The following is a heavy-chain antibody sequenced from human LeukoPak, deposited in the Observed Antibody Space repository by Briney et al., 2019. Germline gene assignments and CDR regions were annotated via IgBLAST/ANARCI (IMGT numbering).Heavy chain of an antibody. CDR2: ISGNSGST. J-gene: IGHJ5*02. Sequence: GGSLRLSCAASGFTFSSSAMSWVRQAPGKGLEWVSSISGNSGSTYYADSVKGRFTISRDTSKNTLYLQMNSLTAEDTAIYYCTKDIVVVPAQGNWFDPWGQGTLVTVSS. CDR3: TKDIVVVPAQGNWFDP. CDR1: GFTFSSSA. D-gene: IGHD2-2*01. V-gene: IGHV3-23*01.